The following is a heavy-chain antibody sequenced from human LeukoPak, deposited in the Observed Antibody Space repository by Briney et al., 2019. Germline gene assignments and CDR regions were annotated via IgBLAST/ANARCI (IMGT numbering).Heavy chain of an antibody. CDR3: ARDDIGVAGSDY. CDR2: IIPIIGIA. Sequence: VASVKVSCKASGGTFSSYAISWVRQAPGQGLEWMGRIIPIIGIANYAEKFQGRVTITADKSTSTAYMEVRSLRSEDTAVYYCARDDIGVAGSDYWGQGTLVTVSS. J-gene: IGHJ4*02. V-gene: IGHV1-69*04. D-gene: IGHD6-19*01. CDR1: GGTFSSYA.